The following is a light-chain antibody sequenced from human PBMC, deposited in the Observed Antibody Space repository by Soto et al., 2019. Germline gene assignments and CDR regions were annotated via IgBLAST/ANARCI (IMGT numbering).Light chain of an antibody. V-gene: IGKV3-15*01. Sequence: EIVMTQSPATLSVSPGETATLSCRASQSVGSAVAWYQHKPGQAPRLVIVAASIRATGVPGRCSGAGSGTEFTLTISSLQSEDFAVYYCQQYKNWPPLTFGGGTTVEIK. CDR2: AAS. CDR1: QSVGSA. CDR3: QQYKNWPPLT. J-gene: IGKJ4*01.